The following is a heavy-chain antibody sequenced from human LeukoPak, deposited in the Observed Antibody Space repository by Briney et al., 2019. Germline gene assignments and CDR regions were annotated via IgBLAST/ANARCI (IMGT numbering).Heavy chain of an antibody. J-gene: IGHJ4*02. Sequence: SETLSLTCTVSGGSISSSSYYWGWLRQPPGKGLEWIGSIYYSGSTYYNPSLKSRVTISVDTSKNQFSLKLSSVTAADTAVYYCASEAGTAPIDYWGQGTLVTVSS. CDR1: GGSISSSSYY. V-gene: IGHV4-39*07. CDR2: IYYSGST. CDR3: ASEAGTAPIDY. D-gene: IGHD6-19*01.